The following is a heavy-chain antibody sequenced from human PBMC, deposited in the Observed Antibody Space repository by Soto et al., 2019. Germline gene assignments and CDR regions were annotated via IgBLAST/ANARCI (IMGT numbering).Heavy chain of an antibody. V-gene: IGHV3-48*03. Sequence: GGSLRLSCAASGFTFSSFEMNWVRQAPGKGPEWVSYISNSGNTIYYAGSVKGRFTIPRDNAKNSLYLQMNSLRGEDTAVYYCARAFSGSYYRYFQNWGQGTLVTVSS. CDR3: ARAFSGSYYRYFQN. CDR2: ISNSGNTI. CDR1: GFTFSSFE. D-gene: IGHD1-26*01. J-gene: IGHJ1*01.